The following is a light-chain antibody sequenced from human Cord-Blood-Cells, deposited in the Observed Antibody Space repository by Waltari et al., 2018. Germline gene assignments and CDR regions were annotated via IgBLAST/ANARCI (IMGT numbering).Light chain of an antibody. J-gene: IGLJ2*01. Sequence: SALTPPASVSGSPGPSITLSRTGTRRDVWSFNPVSWYPQAPGKAPKLMIYEVSKRPSGVSNRFSGSKSGNTASLTISGLQAEDEADYYCCSYAGSSTYVVFGGGTKLTVL. CDR1: RRDVWSFNP. V-gene: IGLV2-23*02. CDR2: EVS. CDR3: CSYAGSSTYVV.